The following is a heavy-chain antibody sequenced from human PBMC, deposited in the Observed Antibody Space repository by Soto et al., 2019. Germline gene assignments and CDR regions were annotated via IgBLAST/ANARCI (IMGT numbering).Heavy chain of an antibody. CDR3: ARTYDGSGPNSGGYAFDI. CDR1: GGSISSGDYY. D-gene: IGHD3-22*01. V-gene: IGHV4-30-4*02. Sequence: PSETLCLTCTVSGGSISSGDYYWSWIRQPPGKGLEWIGYIYYSGSTYYNPSLKSRVTISVDTSKNQFSLKLSSVTAADTAVYYCARTYDGSGPNSGGYAFDIWGQGTMVT. J-gene: IGHJ3*02. CDR2: IYYSGST.